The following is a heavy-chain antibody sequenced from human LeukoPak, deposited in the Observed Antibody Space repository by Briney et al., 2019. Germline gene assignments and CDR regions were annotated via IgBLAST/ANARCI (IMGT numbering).Heavy chain of an antibody. CDR1: GFTFSNYA. V-gene: IGHV3-23*01. CDR2: ISGSVGIT. CDR3: AKQAKNGTFYYFDY. J-gene: IGHJ4*02. Sequence: GGSLRLSCAASGFTFSNYAMSWVRQAPGKGLEWVSGISGSVGITYYADSVKGRFTISRDNSKNTLYLQMNSLRAEDTAVYYCAKQAKNGTFYYFDYWGQGTLVTVSS. D-gene: IGHD1-26*01.